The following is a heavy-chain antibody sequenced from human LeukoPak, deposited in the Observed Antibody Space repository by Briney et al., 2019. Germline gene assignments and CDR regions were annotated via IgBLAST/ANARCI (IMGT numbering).Heavy chain of an antibody. V-gene: IGHV4-30-2*01. CDR1: GGSISSGGYS. J-gene: IGHJ2*01. Sequence: SQTLSLTCAVSGGSISSGGYSWSWIRQPPGTGLEWIGYIYHSGSTYYNPSLKSRVTISVDRSKNQFSLKLSSVTAADTAVYYCARVSALWWNFDLWGRGTLVTVSS. D-gene: IGHD2-21*01. CDR3: ARVSALWWNFDL. CDR2: IYHSGST.